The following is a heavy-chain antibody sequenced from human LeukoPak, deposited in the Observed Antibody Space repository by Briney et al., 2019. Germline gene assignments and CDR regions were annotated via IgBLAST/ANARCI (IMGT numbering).Heavy chain of an antibody. CDR2: INSVGSWT. D-gene: IGHD2/OR15-2a*01. CDR3: VTFYETY. CDR1: GTYW. J-gene: IGHJ4*02. V-gene: IGHV3-74*01. Sequence: GGSLRLSCAASGTYWMHWVRQAPGKGLVWVSHINSVGSWTGYADSVKGRFTISKDNAKNTVSLQMNNLRAEDTAVYYCVTFYETYWGRGTLVTVSS.